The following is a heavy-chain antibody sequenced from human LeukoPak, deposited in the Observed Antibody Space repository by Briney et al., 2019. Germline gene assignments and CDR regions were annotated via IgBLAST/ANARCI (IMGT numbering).Heavy chain of an antibody. J-gene: IGHJ4*02. V-gene: IGHV3-23*01. CDR3: ARGGVDYYGSGTYYLMYYFDY. CDR2: ISGSGGST. D-gene: IGHD3-10*01. Sequence: GGSLRLSCAASRFTFSSYAMSWVRQAPGKGLEWVSAISGSGGSTYYADSVKGRFTISRDNSKNTLYLRMNGLRAEDTAIYYCARGGVDYYGSGTYYLMYYFDYWGQGALVTVSS. CDR1: RFTFSSYA.